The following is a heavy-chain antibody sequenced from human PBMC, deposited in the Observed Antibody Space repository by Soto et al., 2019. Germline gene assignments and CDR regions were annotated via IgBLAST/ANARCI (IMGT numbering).Heavy chain of an antibody. CDR3: ARHAYSGSHGAYYFDY. V-gene: IGHV5-51*01. Sequence: PGESLKISCQGSGYSFTSYWIAWVRQMPGKGLEWMGIIFPGDSDTRYSPTFQGQVTISADSSITTAYLQWSSLQASDTAMYYCARHAYSGSHGAYYFDYWGQGPLVTVSS. CDR1: GYSFTSYW. CDR2: IFPGDSDT. D-gene: IGHD1-26*01. J-gene: IGHJ4*02.